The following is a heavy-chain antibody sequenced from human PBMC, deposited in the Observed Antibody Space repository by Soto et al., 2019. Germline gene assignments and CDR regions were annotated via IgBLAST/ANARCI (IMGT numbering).Heavy chain of an antibody. CDR3: AKDPRSHIAVAAYYFDS. J-gene: IGHJ4*02. CDR2: LSGSGGST. D-gene: IGHD6-19*01. CDR1: GFTFSSYA. V-gene: IGHV3-23*01. Sequence: GGSLRLSCAASGFTFSSYAMHWVRQAPGKGLEWVSALSGSGGSTYYADSVKGRFTISRDNSKNTLYLQMNSLRAEDTAIYYCAKDPRSHIAVAAYYFDSWGQGTLVTVSS.